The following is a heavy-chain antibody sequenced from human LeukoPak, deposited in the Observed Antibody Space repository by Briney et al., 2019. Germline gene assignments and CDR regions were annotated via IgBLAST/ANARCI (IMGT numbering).Heavy chain of an antibody. CDR3: ARDGPPGGCTNGVCPFD. D-gene: IGHD2-8*01. CDR2: IYHSGST. Sequence: SETLSLTCTVSGGSISSYYWTWIRQPPGKGLEWIGYIYHSGSTNYNPSLKSRVTMSVDTSKNQFSLKLSSVTAADTAEYYCARDGPPGGCTNGVCPFDWGQGTLVTVSS. CDR1: GGSISSYY. J-gene: IGHJ4*02. V-gene: IGHV4-59*01.